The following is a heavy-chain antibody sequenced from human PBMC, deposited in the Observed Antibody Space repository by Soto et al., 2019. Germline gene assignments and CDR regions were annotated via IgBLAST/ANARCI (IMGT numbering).Heavy chain of an antibody. V-gene: IGHV3-7*01. D-gene: IGHD3-16*01. CDR3: ASGGSDMDV. CDR2: IGLDGSEK. Sequence: EGQLVESGGGLVQPGDSLRLSCAASGFTFSSYWMTWVRQAPGKGLEWVANIGLDGSEKHFVDSVKGRFTISRDNAKNSLYLQMNFLRAEDTAIYYCASGGSDMDVWGKGTTVTVSS. J-gene: IGHJ6*03. CDR1: GFTFSSYW.